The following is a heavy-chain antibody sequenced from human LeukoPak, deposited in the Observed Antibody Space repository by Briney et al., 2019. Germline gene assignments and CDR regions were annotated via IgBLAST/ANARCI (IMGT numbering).Heavy chain of an antibody. CDR3: AKDLLRWLD. V-gene: IGHV3-23*01. CDR2: IIIDDGRT. J-gene: IGHJ4*02. Sequence: GGSLRLSCAASGFTFISSAMTWVRQAPGKGLEWLSSIIIDDGRTYYSESVKGRVTISRDISKNTLYLQIISLRAEDTAVYYCAKDLLRWLDWGQGTLVPVSS. CDR1: GFTFISSA. D-gene: IGHD4-23*01.